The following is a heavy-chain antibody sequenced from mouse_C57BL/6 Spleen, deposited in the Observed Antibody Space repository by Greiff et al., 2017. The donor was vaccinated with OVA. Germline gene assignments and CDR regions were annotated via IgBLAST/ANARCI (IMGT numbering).Heavy chain of an antibody. J-gene: IGHJ2*01. CDR2: IWRGGST. D-gene: IGHD2-4*01. CDR3: AKEGIYDYAGRGYFDY. V-gene: IGHV2-5*01. CDR1: GFSLTSYG. Sequence: VMLVESGPGLVQPSQSLSITCTVSGFSLTSYGVHWVRQSPGKGLEWLGVIWRGGSTDYNAAFMSRLSITKYNSKSQVFFKMNSLQADDTAIYYCAKEGIYDYAGRGYFDYWGQGTTLTVSS.